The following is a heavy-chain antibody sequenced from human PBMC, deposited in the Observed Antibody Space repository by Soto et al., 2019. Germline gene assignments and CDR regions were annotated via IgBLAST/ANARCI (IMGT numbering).Heavy chain of an antibody. CDR1: GFSLNTRGVG. D-gene: IGHD3-10*01. Sequence: QITLKESGPTLVKPTQPLTLTCTFSGFSLNTRGVGVGWIRQPPGKALEWLALIYWDDDKRYSPSLKSRLTITKDTSKNQVVLTMTNMDPVDTATYYCAVNYGSANYTDYWGQGTLVTVSS. CDR2: IYWDDDK. J-gene: IGHJ4*02. CDR3: AVNYGSANYTDY. V-gene: IGHV2-5*02.